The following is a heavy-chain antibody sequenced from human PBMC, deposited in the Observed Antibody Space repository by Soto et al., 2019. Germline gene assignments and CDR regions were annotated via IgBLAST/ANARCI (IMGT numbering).Heavy chain of an antibody. Sequence: PGESLNISCKGSGYNFAGYWIAWVRQMPGKGLELMGIIYPSDSDTRYRPSFQGQVTISADKSISSAYLQWSSLRASDTAMYYGARGGVSTRTFDDWGQGTPVTV. CDR2: IYPSDSDT. J-gene: IGHJ4*02. D-gene: IGHD3-3*01. CDR1: GYNFAGYW. V-gene: IGHV5-51*01. CDR3: ARGGVSTRTFDD.